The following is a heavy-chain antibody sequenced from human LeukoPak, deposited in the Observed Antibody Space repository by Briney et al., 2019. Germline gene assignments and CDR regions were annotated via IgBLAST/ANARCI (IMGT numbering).Heavy chain of an antibody. CDR1: GFTFSSYA. D-gene: IGHD6-19*01. Sequence: GGSLRLSCSASGFTFSSYAMHWVRQAPGKGLEYVSAISSNGGSTYYADSVKGRFTISRVNSKNTLYLQMSSLRAEDTAVYYCVKGGSGWYGGFYYFDYWGQGTLVTVSS. CDR2: ISSNGGST. V-gene: IGHV3-64D*06. CDR3: VKGGSGWYGGFYYFDY. J-gene: IGHJ4*02.